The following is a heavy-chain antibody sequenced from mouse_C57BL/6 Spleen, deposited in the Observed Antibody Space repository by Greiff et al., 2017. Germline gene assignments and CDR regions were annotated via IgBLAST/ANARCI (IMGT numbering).Heavy chain of an antibody. CDR1: GYTFTSYW. Sequence: QVQLQQPGAELVKPGASVKLSCKASGYTFTSYWMQWVKQRPGQGLEWIGEIDPSDSYTNYNQKFKGKATLTVDTSSSTAYMQLSSLTSEDSAVYYCARIYDGRWYFDVWGTGTTVTVSS. CDR2: IDPSDSYT. J-gene: IGHJ1*03. D-gene: IGHD2-3*01. CDR3: ARIYDGRWYFDV. V-gene: IGHV1-50*01.